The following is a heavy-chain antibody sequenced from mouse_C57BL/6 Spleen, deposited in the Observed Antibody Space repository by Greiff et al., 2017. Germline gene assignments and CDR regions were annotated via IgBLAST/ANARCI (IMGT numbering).Heavy chain of an antibody. CDR3: HCSGDYYGSIDY. CDR2: IYPGNSDT. CDR1: GYTFTSYW. V-gene: IGHV1-5*01. Sequence: EVQLQQSGTVLARPGASVKMSCKTSGYTFTSYWMHWVKQRPGQGLEWIGAIYPGNSDTSYNQKFKGKAKLTAVTSASTAYMELSSLTNEDSAVYYCHCSGDYYGSIDYWGQGTTLTVSS. J-gene: IGHJ2*01. D-gene: IGHD1-1*01.